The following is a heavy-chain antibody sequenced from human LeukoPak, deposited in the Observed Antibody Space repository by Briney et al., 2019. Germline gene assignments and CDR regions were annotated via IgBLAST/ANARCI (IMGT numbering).Heavy chain of an antibody. Sequence: ETSETLSLTCTVSGGSISSGGYYWSWIRQPPGKGLEWIGYIYHSGSTYYNPSLKSRVTIPVDRSKNQFSLKLSSVTAADTAVYYCARTEHLSWGPYYFDYWGQGTLVTVSS. CDR3: ARTEHLSWGPYYFDY. D-gene: IGHD7-27*01. J-gene: IGHJ4*02. V-gene: IGHV4-30-2*01. CDR2: IYHSGST. CDR1: GGSISSGGYY.